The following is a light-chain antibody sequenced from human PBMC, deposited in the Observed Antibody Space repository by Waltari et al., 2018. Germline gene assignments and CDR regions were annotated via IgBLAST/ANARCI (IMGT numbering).Light chain of an antibody. V-gene: IGLV3-25*03. CDR2: KDS. Sequence: SYELTQPPSVSVSPGQTARITCSGDALPKQHAYWYQQTPGQAPVLVIYKDSGRPSGIPERFCGSSSGKTVTLTISGVQAEDEADYYCQSADSSGTNVVFGGGTKLTVL. CDR1: ALPKQH. J-gene: IGLJ2*01. CDR3: QSADSSGTNVV.